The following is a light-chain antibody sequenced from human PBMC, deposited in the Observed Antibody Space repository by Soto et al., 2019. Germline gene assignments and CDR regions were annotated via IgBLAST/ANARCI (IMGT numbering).Light chain of an antibody. CDR2: WAS. CDR1: QSFLYSSDNKNY. V-gene: IGKV4-1*01. Sequence: DIVMTQSPDSLALSLGEKATINCKSSQSFLYSSDNKNYIAWYQQKAGQPPKXLIYWASTRESGVPERLSGSGSGTDFTLTISSMQAEDVAVYSCQQYYNIPYTFGQGTKVDIK. J-gene: IGKJ2*01. CDR3: QQYYNIPYT.